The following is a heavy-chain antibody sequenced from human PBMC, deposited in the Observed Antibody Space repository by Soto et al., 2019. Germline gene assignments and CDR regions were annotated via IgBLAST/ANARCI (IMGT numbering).Heavy chain of an antibody. CDR2: MWNDGNKE. V-gene: IGHV3-33*01. J-gene: IGHJ3*02. Sequence: QVHLVESGGGVVQPGRSLRLSCAASGFTLSVFGMHWVRQAPGKGLEWVAVMWNDGNKEYYADSVKGRFTISRDSSKNTLDLQMNSRRAEDTAIYYCARSNYGDYEGRDAFDIWGPGTMLTVSS. CDR3: ARSNYGDYEGRDAFDI. D-gene: IGHD4-17*01. CDR1: GFTLSVFG.